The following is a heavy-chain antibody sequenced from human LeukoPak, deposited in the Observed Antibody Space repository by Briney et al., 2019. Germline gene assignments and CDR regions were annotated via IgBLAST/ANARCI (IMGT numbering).Heavy chain of an antibody. Sequence: SLRLSCAASGFTFSMFGIHWVRQAPGKGLEWVAAISPDGKKDYYTESVRGRFIVSRDNSYNMIYLQMNSLRGEDSAVYYCAKINNYDDYWGQGTLVTVSS. V-gene: IGHV3-30*18. CDR3: AKINNYDDY. D-gene: IGHD3-22*01. CDR2: ISPDGKKD. J-gene: IGHJ4*02. CDR1: GFTFSMFG.